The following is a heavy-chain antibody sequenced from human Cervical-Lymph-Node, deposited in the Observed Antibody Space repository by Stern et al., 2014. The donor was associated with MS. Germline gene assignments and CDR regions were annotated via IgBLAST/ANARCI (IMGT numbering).Heavy chain of an antibody. Sequence: QVQLVQSGAEVTKPGSSVKVSCKASGGTFSKFPSSWVRQAPGQGLEWMGGLFPVFGTPTYAQEFRGRVTITADVSMSTVYMELSSLRSDDTAVYYCALSSETSDRWYSLGYDLWGQGTLVTVSS. J-gene: IGHJ5*02. D-gene: IGHD6-13*01. CDR3: ALSSETSDRWYSLGYDL. CDR2: LFPVFGTP. V-gene: IGHV1-69*01. CDR1: GGTFSKFP.